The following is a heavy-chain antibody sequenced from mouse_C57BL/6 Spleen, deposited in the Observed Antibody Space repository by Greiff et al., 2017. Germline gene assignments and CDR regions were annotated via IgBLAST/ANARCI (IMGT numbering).Heavy chain of an antibody. CDR3: ASPLKLWGFGG. CDR2: IHPDSGST. Sequence: QVQLQQPGAELVKPGASVKLSCKASGYTFTSYWMHWVKQRPGQGLEWIGMIHPDSGSTNYNEKFKSKATLTVDKSSSTAYMQLSSLTSEDSAVYYCASPLKLWGFGGWGQGPTLTVAS. V-gene: IGHV1-64*01. J-gene: IGHJ2*01. D-gene: IGHD1-1*02. CDR1: GYTFTSYW.